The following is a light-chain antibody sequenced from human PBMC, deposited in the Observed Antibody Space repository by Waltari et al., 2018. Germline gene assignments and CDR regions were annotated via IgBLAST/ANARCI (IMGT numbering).Light chain of an antibody. CDR1: PGISNS. Sequence: DIQMTQSPSSLSASVGDRVTLTCRASPGISNSLAWYQQKPGKAPKLLLYGASRLESGVPPRFSGSGSGTDYTLTISSLQPDDFATYYCQQYYFTPYTFGQGTKLDIK. CDR3: QQYYFTPYT. CDR2: GAS. J-gene: IGKJ2*01. V-gene: IGKV1-NL1*01.